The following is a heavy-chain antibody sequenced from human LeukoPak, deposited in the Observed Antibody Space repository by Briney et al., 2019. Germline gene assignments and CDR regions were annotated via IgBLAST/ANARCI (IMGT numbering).Heavy chain of an antibody. D-gene: IGHD5-18*01. J-gene: IGHJ4*02. Sequence: GGSLRLSCEASGFTFSSFEMNWVRQAPGKGLEWVSAISGSGGSTYYADSVRGRFTISRDNSKNTLYLQMNSLRAEDTAVYYCAKVSVDTAIMLADPYFDYWGQGTLVTVSS. CDR3: AKVSVDTAIMLADPYFDY. CDR1: GFTFSSFE. V-gene: IGHV3-23*01. CDR2: ISGSGGST.